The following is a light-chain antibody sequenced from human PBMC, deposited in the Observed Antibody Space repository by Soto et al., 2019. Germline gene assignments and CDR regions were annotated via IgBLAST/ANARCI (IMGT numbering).Light chain of an antibody. V-gene: IGKV1-12*01. CDR3: KQSRSFPLT. Sequence: DIQMIQSPSSLSASVGDRVTITCRASQDLDRWLAWYQQKPGEAPKVLIYAASNLRSGVPSRFSGSGSGADFSLTISSLQPEDVATYYCKQSRSFPLTFGGGTKVEIK. CDR1: QDLDRW. CDR2: AAS. J-gene: IGKJ4*01.